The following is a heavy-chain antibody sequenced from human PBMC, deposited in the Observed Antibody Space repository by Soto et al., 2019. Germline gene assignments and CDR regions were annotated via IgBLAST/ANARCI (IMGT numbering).Heavy chain of an antibody. D-gene: IGHD4-17*01. CDR1: GFTFGAYA. J-gene: IGHJ4*02. CDR3: VKDQFGAGDYGRFDF. V-gene: IGHV3-23*01. CDR2: ISTTGETT. Sequence: EVQLLESGGGLIQPGGSLRLSCAASGFTFGAYAMNWVRQAPGKGLEWVSSISTTGETTYYADSVKGRFTISRDNSSYTLFLQMDSLSVDDTAMYYCVKDQFGAGDYGRFDFWGQGSLVTVSS.